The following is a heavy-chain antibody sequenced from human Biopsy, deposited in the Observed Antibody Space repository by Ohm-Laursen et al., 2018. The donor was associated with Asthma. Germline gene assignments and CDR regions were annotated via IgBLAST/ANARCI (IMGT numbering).Heavy chain of an antibody. V-gene: IGHV3-64D*08. J-gene: IGHJ5*02. CDR2: IATDGTNR. CDR1: GFTLSSYS. Sequence: LRLSCAASGFTLSSYSMHWVRQAPGRGPEYVAFIATDGTNRFYADSVKGRFTVSRDNPKRTLYLHMIAVRAEDTGVYYCVKDHSAGFHYFDAWGQGARVTVSS. D-gene: IGHD2/OR15-2a*01. CDR3: VKDHSAGFHYFDA.